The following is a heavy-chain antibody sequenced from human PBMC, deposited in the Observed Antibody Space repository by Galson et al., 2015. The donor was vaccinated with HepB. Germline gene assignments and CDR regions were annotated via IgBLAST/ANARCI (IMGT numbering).Heavy chain of an antibody. V-gene: IGHV1-69*06. J-gene: IGHJ5*02. D-gene: IGHD2-15*01. CDR2: IIPIFGTA. Sequence: SVKVSCKASGGTFSSYAISWVRQAPGQGLEWMGGIIPIFGTANYAQKFQGRVTITADKSTSTAYMELSSLRSEDTAVYYCAREGGYGCSGGSCYSQGYWFDPWGQGTLVTVSS. CDR3: AREGGYGCSGGSCYSQGYWFDP. CDR1: GGTFSSYA.